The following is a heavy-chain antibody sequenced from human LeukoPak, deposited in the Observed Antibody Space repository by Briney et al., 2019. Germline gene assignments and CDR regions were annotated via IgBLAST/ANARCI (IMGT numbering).Heavy chain of an antibody. CDR3: ARPDSSGYYYSS. CDR2: IYYSGST. Sequence: SETLSLTCTVSGGSISSSSYYWGWIRQPPGKGLEWIGSIYYSGSTYYNPSLKSRVTISVDTSKNQFSLKLSSVTAADTAVYYCARPDSSGYYYSSWGQGTLVTVSS. CDR1: GGSISSSSYY. V-gene: IGHV4-39*01. J-gene: IGHJ4*02. D-gene: IGHD3-22*01.